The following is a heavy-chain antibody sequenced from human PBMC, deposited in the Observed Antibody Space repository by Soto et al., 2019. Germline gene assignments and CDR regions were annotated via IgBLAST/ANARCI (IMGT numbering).Heavy chain of an antibody. V-gene: IGHV1-2*04. CDR1: GYTFTGYY. D-gene: IGHD4-17*01. J-gene: IGHJ6*02. CDR3: ARAFEDMTTVTTGDYYSGMDV. Sequence: GASVKVSCKASGYTFTGYYMHWVRQAPGQGLEWMGWINPNSGGTNYAQKFQGWVTMTRDTSISTAYMELSRLRSDDTAVYYCARAFEDMTTVTTGDYYSGMDVWGQGTTVTVS. CDR2: INPNSGGT.